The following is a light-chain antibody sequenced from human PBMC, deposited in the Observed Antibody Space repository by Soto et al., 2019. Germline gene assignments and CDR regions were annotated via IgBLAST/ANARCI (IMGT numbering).Light chain of an antibody. J-gene: IGLJ1*01. CDR2: EVS. CDR3: CSYAGSSTYV. Sequence: ALTQPASVSGSPGQSITISCTGTSSDVGSYNLVSWYQQHPGKAPKLMIYEVSKRPSGVSSRFSGSKSGNTASLTISGLQAEDEADYYCCSYAGSSTYVFGTGTKVTVL. CDR1: SSDVGSYNL. V-gene: IGLV2-23*02.